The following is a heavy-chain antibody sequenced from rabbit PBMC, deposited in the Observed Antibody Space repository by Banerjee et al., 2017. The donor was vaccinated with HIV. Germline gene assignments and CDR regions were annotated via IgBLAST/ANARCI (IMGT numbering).Heavy chain of an antibody. Sequence: QEQLEESGGDLVQPEGSLTLTCTASGFSLSNYAMCWVRQAPGKGLEWIACIGGTSGSTYYASWAKGRFTISKTSSTTVTLQMTTLTVADTATYFCARRYWDSGWNLWGQGTLVTVS. CDR1: GFSLSNYA. CDR3: ARRYWDSGWNL. CDR2: IGGTSGST. V-gene: IGHV1S45*01. D-gene: IGHD4-1*01. J-gene: IGHJ4*01.